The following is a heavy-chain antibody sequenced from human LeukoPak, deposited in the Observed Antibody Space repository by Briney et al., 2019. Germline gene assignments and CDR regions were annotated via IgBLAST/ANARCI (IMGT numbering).Heavy chain of an antibody. J-gene: IGHJ4*02. Sequence: GGSLRLSCAASGFPFSSYAMSWVRQAPGKGLEWVSAISGSGGGTFYADSVKGRFTISRDNSKNTLYLQMNSLRAEDTAVYYCAKDRGSGSYLDYWGQGTLVTVSS. V-gene: IGHV3-23*01. CDR2: ISGSGGGT. CDR1: GFPFSSYA. D-gene: IGHD3-10*01. CDR3: AKDRGSGSYLDY.